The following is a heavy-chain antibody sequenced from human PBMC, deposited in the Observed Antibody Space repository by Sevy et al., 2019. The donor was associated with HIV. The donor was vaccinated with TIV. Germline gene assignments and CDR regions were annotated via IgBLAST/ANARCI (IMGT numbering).Heavy chain of an antibody. Sequence: ASVKVSCKVSGYTRTELSMHWVRRAPRKGLEWIGGFDPEDGETIYAQKFKGRVTMTRDTSTDTAYMELSSLRSEDTAVYYCATNSPGYSSGWYLSREVWGQGTLVTVSS. CDR1: GYTRTELS. CDR2: FDPEDGET. D-gene: IGHD6-19*01. CDR3: ATNSPGYSSGWYLSREV. J-gene: IGHJ4*02. V-gene: IGHV1-24*01.